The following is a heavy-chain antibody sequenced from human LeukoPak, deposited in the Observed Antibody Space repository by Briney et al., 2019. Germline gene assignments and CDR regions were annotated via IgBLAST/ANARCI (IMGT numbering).Heavy chain of an antibody. V-gene: IGHV3-48*02. CDR2: ISSGSTTI. J-gene: IGHJ4*02. D-gene: IGHD3-22*01. CDR1: GFTFSSYS. CDR3: ARRDYYDCSGYYRYFDY. Sequence: PGGSLRLSCAASGFTFSSYSMNWVRQAPGKGLEWVSYISSGSTTIYYADSVKGRFTISRDNAKNSLYLQMNSLRDEDTAVYYCARRDYYDCSGYYRYFDYWGQGTLVTVSS.